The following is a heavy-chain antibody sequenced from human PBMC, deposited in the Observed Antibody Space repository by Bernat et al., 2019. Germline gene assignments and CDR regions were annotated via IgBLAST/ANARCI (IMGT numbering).Heavy chain of an antibody. Sequence: QVQLVESGGGVVQPGRSLRLSCAASGFTFSSYGMHWVRQAPGKGLEWVAVISYDGSNKYYADSVKGRFTISRDNSKNTLYLQMNSLRAEDTAVYYCARSGVVTYYYYYMDVWGKGTTVTVSS. CDR2: ISYDGSNK. V-gene: IGHV3-30*03. CDR3: ARSGVVTYYYYYMDV. CDR1: GFTFSSYG. D-gene: IGHD3-3*01. J-gene: IGHJ6*03.